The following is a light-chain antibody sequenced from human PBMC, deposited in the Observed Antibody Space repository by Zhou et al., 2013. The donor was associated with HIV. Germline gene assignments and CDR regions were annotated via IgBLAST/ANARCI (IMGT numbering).Light chain of an antibody. CDR2: FGS. CDR3: MQGTHWPGT. V-gene: IGKV2-28*01. J-gene: IGKJ1*01. CDR1: QSLLHSNGYNY. Sequence: DIVMTQSPLSLPVTPGEPASISCRSSQSLLHSNGYNYLDWYLQKPGQSPQLLIYFGSNRDSGVPDRFSGSGSGTDFTLKISRVEAEDVGVYYCMQGTHWPGTFGQGTRVEIK.